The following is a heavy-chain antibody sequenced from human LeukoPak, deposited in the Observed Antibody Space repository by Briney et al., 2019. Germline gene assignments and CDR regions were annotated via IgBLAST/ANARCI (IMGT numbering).Heavy chain of an antibody. V-gene: IGHV1-69*05. CDR3: ARVNFGSGSYYIPFYYFDY. D-gene: IGHD3-10*01. J-gene: IGHJ4*02. CDR2: IIPIFGTA. Sequence: GASVKVSCKASGGTFSSYAISWVRQAPGQGLEWMGGIIPIFGTANYAQKFQGRVTITTDESTSTAYMELSSLRSEDTAVYYCARVNFGSGSYYIPFYYFDYWGRGTLVTVSS. CDR1: GGTFSSYA.